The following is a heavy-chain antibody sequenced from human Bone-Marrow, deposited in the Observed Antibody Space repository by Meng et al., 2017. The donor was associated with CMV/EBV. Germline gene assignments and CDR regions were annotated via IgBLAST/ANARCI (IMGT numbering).Heavy chain of an antibody. J-gene: IGHJ6*02. V-gene: IGHV1-18*01. Sequence: ASVKVSCKASGYDFTSYGVSWVRQAPGQGLEWVGWISTYNGNTNYTEKFQGRVTLTTDTSTRTVHMELRSLRSDDTAVYYCARDSCTTCPYYYYGMDVWGQGTTVTVSS. CDR2: ISTYNGNT. CDR1: GYDFTSYG. CDR3: ARDSCTTCPYYYYGMDV. D-gene: IGHD2-2*01.